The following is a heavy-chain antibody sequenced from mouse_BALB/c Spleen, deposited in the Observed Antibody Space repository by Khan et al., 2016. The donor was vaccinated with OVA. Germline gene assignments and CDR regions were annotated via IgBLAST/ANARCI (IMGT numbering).Heavy chain of an antibody. J-gene: IGHJ1*01. D-gene: IGHD2-1*01. Sequence: EVELVESGGGLVQPGGSRKLSCAASGFTFSSFGMHWVRQAPKKGLEWVAYISSGSSTIYYVDTVKGRFTISRDNPKNTLFLQMTSLRSEDTAVYCCARSGGNFHWYFDDWGAGTSVTVSS. CDR1: GFTFSSFG. CDR3: ARSGGNFHWYFDD. CDR2: ISSGSSTI. V-gene: IGHV5-17*02.